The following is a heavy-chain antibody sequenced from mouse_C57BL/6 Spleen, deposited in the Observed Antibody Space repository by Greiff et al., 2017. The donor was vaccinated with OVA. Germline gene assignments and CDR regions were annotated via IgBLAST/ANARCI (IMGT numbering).Heavy chain of an antibody. D-gene: IGHD2-5*01. V-gene: IGHV3-6*01. Sequence: DVQLQESGPGLVKPSQSLSLTCSVTGYSITSGYYWNWIRQFPGNKLEWMGYISYDGSNNYNPSLKNRISITRDTSKNQFFLKLNSVTTEDTATYYCARAPPYYSNPWYFDVWGTGTTVTVSS. CDR3: ARAPPYYSNPWYFDV. CDR1: GYSITSGYY. CDR2: ISYDGSN. J-gene: IGHJ1*03.